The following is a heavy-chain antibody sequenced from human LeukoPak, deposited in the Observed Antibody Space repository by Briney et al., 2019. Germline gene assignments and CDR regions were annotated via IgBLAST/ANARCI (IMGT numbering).Heavy chain of an antibody. Sequence: PGGSLRLTCAASRFTFSRSWMSWVRQAPGKGLEWVANIKEDGSEKYYVDSVKGRITISRDNARNLLYLQMNSLRAEDTAVYCCARDAKDYYDSSGYYWGQGTLVTVSS. CDR3: ARDAKDYYDSSGYY. CDR1: RFTFSRSW. J-gene: IGHJ4*02. CDR2: IKEDGSEK. V-gene: IGHV3-7*01. D-gene: IGHD3-22*01.